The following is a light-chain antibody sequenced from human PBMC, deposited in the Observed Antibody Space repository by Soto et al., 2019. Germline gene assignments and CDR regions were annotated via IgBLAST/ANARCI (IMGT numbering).Light chain of an antibody. CDR1: QSISSY. CDR2: AAS. J-gene: IGKJ1*01. CDR3: QQSYSNLWT. Sequence: IQMTQSPASLSASLGDRVTITCRASQSISSYLNWYQQKPGKAPKLLIYAASSLQSGVPSRFSGSGSGTDSTLTISSLPPEDFATYYCQQSYSNLWTFGQGTKVDIK. V-gene: IGKV1-39*01.